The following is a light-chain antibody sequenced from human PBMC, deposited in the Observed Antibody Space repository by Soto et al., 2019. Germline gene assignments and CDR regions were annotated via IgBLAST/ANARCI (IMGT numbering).Light chain of an antibody. J-gene: IGLJ1*01. CDR3: SSYTSSRTLDV. Sequence: QSALTQPASVSGSPGQSITISCTGTSSDVGGYNYVSWYQQHPGKAPTVMIYEVSNRPSGVSNRFSGSKSGNTASLTISGLQAEDEADYYCSSYTSSRTLDVFGTETKLTVL. CDR2: EVS. V-gene: IGLV2-14*01. CDR1: SSDVGGYNY.